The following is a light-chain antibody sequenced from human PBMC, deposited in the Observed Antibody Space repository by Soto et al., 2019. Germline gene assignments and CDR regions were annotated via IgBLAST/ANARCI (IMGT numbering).Light chain of an antibody. J-gene: IGLJ1*01. CDR2: EVS. CDR1: SSDVGGYNS. V-gene: IGLV2-14*01. CDR3: SSYTSSSTQV. Sequence: QSVLTQPASVSGSPGQSITISCTGTSSDVGGYNSVSWYQHHPGKAPKLMIYEVSNRPSGVSNRFSGSKSGNTASLTISGLQAEDEADYYCSSYTSSSTQVFGTGTKLTVL.